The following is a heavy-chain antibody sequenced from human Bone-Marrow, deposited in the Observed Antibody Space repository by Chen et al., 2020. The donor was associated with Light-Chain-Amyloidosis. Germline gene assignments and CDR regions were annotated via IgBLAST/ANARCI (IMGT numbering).Heavy chain of an antibody. CDR2: ISYDGSNK. J-gene: IGHJ6*02. CDR1: GFTFSSYG. CDR3: AKESQGVELGSDYYYGMDV. D-gene: IGHD1-7*01. Sequence: QVQLVESGGGVVQPGRSLRLSCAASGFTFSSYGMHWVRQAPGKGLEGVAVISYDGSNKYYADSVKGRFTISRDNSKNTLYLQMNSLRAEDTAVYYCAKESQGVELGSDYYYGMDVWGQGTTVTVSS. V-gene: IGHV3-30*18.